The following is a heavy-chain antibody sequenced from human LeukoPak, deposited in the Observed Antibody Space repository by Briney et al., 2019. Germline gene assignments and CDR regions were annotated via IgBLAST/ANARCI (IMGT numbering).Heavy chain of an antibody. CDR2: MNPNSGNT. Sequence: ASVKVSCKASGYTFTSYDINWVRQATGQGLEWMGWMNPNSGNTGYAQKFQARVTMTRNTSISRAYMELSSLRSEDTAVYYCPRGPWAGIFGVVGSYYYYMDVWGKGTTVTVSS. CDR3: PRGPWAGIFGVVGSYYYYMDV. V-gene: IGHV1-8*01. J-gene: IGHJ6*03. D-gene: IGHD3-3*01. CDR1: GYTFTSYD.